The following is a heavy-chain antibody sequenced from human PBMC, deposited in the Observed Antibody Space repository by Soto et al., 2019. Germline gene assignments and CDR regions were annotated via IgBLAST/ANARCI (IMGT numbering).Heavy chain of an antibody. D-gene: IGHD6-19*01. Sequence: SETLSLTCAVSGYSISSGYYWGWIRQPPGKGLEWIGSIYHSGSTYYNPSLKSRVTISVDTSKNQFSLKLSSVTAADTAVYYCARRGLIAVAGTGAFEFWGQGSLVTVSS. CDR1: GYSISSGYY. V-gene: IGHV4-38-2*01. J-gene: IGHJ3*01. CDR3: ARRGLIAVAGTGAFEF. CDR2: IYHSGST.